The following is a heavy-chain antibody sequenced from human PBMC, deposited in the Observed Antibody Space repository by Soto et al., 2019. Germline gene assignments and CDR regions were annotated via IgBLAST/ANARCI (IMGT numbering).Heavy chain of an antibody. J-gene: IGHJ6*02. D-gene: IGHD2-15*01. CDR3: ARDSCRTTPYCSGGDYGMDV. V-gene: IGHV3-30-3*01. Sequence: GGSLRLSCAASGFTFSSYAMHWVRQAPGKGLEWVAVISYDGSNKYYADSVKGRFTISRDNSKNTLYLQMNSLRAEDTAVYYCARDSCRTTPYCSGGDYGMDVWGQGTTVTVSS. CDR2: ISYDGSNK. CDR1: GFTFSSYA.